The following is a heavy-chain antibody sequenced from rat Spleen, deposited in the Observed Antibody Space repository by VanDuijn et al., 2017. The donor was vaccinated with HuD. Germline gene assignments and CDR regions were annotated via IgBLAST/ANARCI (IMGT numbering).Heavy chain of an antibody. Sequence: QVQLKESGPGLVQPSQTLSLTCTVSGLSLTSNSISWIRQPPGKGLEWMGVIWSSGGTYYNSALKSRLSISRNTSKSQVFLKMNSLQTEDTAMYFCARERAYSSYTPYYWYFDFWGPGTMVTVSS. D-gene: IGHD1-2*01. CDR2: IWSSGGT. J-gene: IGHJ1*01. CDR1: GLSLTSNS. CDR3: ARERAYSSYTPYYWYFDF. V-gene: IGHV2-47*01.